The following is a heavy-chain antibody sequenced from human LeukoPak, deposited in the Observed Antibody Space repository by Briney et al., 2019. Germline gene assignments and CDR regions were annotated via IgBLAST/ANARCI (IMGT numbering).Heavy chain of an antibody. J-gene: IGHJ4*02. V-gene: IGHV3-30-3*01. CDR1: GFTFSSYA. D-gene: IGHD1-26*01. Sequence: PGGSLRLSCAASGFTFSSYAMHWVRQAPGKGLEWVAVISYDGSNKYYADSVKGRFTISRDNSKNTLYLQMDSLRSDDTAVYYCARSPRRFIVGATTSLDYWGQGTLVTVSS. CDR3: ARSPRRFIVGATTSLDY. CDR2: ISYDGSNK.